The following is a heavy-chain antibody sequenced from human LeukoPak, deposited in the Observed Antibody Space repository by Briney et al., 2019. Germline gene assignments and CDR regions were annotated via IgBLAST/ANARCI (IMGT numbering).Heavy chain of an antibody. CDR1: GGSISSYY. CDR2: IHNSGST. Sequence: SETLSLTCTVSGGSISSYYWSWIRQTPGKGLEWIGYIHNSGSTKYNPSLKSPVSISVDTSKNQFSLKVNSVTAADTAVYYCARGGGWGNWNDAVDYWGQGTLVTVSS. CDR3: ARGGGWGNWNDAVDY. V-gene: IGHV4-59*01. D-gene: IGHD1-1*01. J-gene: IGHJ4*02.